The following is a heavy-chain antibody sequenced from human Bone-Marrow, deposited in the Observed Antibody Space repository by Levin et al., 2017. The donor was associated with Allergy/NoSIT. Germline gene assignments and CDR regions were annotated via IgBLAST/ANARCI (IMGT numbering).Heavy chain of an antibody. V-gene: IGHV4-39*01. J-gene: IGHJ4*02. CDR1: GGSINSNIYY. CDR3: ATLSAGLFFDY. CDR2: SFYSGTT. Sequence: KAGGSLRLSCSVSGGSINSNIYYWGWVRQPPGKGLEWIGSSFYSGTTFYNPSLKSRVSISVDTSKNQFSLSLSSVTAADTAVYYCATLSAGLFFDYWGQGALVIVSS. D-gene: IGHD6-13*01.